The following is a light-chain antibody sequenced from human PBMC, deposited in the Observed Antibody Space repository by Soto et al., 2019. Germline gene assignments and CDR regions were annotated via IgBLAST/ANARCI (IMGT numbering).Light chain of an antibody. CDR3: QQYNNWPLIT. Sequence: EIVLMQSPGTLSLSPGERATLSCRASQSVSNNYLAWYQQKPGQAPRLLIYGASNRATGIPARFSGSGSGTEFTLAISSLQSEDFAVYYCQQYNNWPLITFGQGTRLEIK. CDR1: QSVSNN. V-gene: IGKV3D-15*01. J-gene: IGKJ5*01. CDR2: GAS.